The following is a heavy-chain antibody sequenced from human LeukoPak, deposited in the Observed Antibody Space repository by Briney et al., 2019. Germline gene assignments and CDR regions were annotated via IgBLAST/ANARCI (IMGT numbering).Heavy chain of an antibody. D-gene: IGHD2-2*01. V-gene: IGHV3-9*01. CDR3: ASTTDILGYCSSASCAFDH. J-gene: IGHJ4*02. CDR2: ISWNSGSI. Sequence: GGSLRLSCAASGFTFDDYAMNWVRHAPGKGLEWVSGISWNSGSIGYADSVKGRFTISRDNAKNSLYLQMNSLRAEDTAVYYCASTTDILGYCSSASCAFDHWGQGSLVTVSS. CDR1: GFTFDDYA.